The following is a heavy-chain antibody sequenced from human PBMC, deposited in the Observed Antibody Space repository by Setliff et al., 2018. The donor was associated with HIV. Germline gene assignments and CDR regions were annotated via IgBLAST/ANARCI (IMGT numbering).Heavy chain of an antibody. J-gene: IGHJ4*02. CDR1: GGSISNYY. CDR3: ARDSGWWQIDY. Sequence: PSETLSLTCTVSGGSISNYYWSWIRQPPGKGLEWIGCGYYSGITHYDPSLKSRVSISVDASKNQFSLRLNSVTASDTAVYYCARDSGWWQIDYWGQGTLVTVSS. D-gene: IGHD6-19*01. CDR2: GYYSGIT. V-gene: IGHV4-4*08.